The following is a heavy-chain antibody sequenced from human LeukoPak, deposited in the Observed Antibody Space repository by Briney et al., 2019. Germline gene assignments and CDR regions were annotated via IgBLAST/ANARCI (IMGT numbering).Heavy chain of an antibody. CDR1: GFTFSSYT. J-gene: IGHJ6*02. CDR3: ARDPYDIGCADYWGQGTLVTVSADV. V-gene: IGHV3-21*01. D-gene: IGHD3-9*01. Sequence: GGSLRLSCAASGFTFSSYTMNWVRQAPGKGLEWVSSISSSSSYIYYADSLKGRFTISRDNAKNSLYLQMNSLRAEDTAVYYCARDPYDIGCADYWGQGTLVTVSADVWGQGTTVTVSS. CDR2: ISSSSSYI.